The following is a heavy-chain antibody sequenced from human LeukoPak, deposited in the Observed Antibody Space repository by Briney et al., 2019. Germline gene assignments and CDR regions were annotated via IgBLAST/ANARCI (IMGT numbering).Heavy chain of an antibody. CDR3: ARAYNWNFAWFDP. Sequence: PSETLSLTCTVSGGSISSYYWSWIRQPPGKGLEWIGYIYYSGSTNYNPSLKSRVTISVDTSKNQFSLKLSSVTAADTAVYYCARAYNWNFAWFDPWGQGTLVTVSS. J-gene: IGHJ5*02. V-gene: IGHV4-59*01. D-gene: IGHD1-7*01. CDR2: IYYSGST. CDR1: GGSISSYY.